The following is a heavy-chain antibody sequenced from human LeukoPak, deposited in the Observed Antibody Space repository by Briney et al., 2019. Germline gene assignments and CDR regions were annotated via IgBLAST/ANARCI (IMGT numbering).Heavy chain of an antibody. V-gene: IGHV3-64*01. Sequence: GGSLRLSCAVSGFTFSSYAMHWVRQAPGKGLEYVSAINSNGGSTYYANSVKGRFTISRDNSKNTLYLQMGSLRAEDMAVYYCARGGITGTRADYWGQGTLVTVSS. D-gene: IGHD1-7*01. CDR3: ARGGITGTRADY. CDR1: GFTFSSYA. CDR2: INSNGGST. J-gene: IGHJ4*02.